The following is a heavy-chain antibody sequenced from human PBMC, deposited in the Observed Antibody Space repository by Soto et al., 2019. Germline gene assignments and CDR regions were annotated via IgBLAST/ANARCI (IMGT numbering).Heavy chain of an antibody. J-gene: IGHJ6*02. V-gene: IGHV4-34*01. Sequence: SETLSLTCAVYGGSFSGYYWSWIRQPPGKWLEWIGEIHHSGSTNYNPSLKSRVTISVDTSKNQFSLKLSSVTAAATAVYYCARDNGIAARNYYYYGMDVWGQGTTVT. CDR2: IHHSGST. D-gene: IGHD6-6*01. CDR1: GGSFSGYY. CDR3: ARDNGIAARNYYYYGMDV.